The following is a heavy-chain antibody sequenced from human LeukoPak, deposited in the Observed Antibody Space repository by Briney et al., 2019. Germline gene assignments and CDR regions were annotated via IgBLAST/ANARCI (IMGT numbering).Heavy chain of an antibody. D-gene: IGHD2-21*02. CDR3: AACGGDCYSRVDWFDP. CDR2: FDPEDGET. V-gene: IGHV1-24*01. CDR1: GYTLTELS. J-gene: IGHJ5*02. Sequence: ASVKVSCKVSGYTLTELSMHWVRQAPGKGLEWMGGFDPEDGETIYAQKFQGRVTMTEDTSTDTAYMELSSLRSEDTAVYYCAACGGDCYSRVDWFDPWGQGTLVTVSS.